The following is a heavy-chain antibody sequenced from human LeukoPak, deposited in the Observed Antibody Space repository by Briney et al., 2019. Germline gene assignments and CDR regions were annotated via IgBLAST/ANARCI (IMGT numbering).Heavy chain of an antibody. CDR3: ARAAAVDTAMVTGDC. V-gene: IGHV1-2*06. Sequence: ASVRVSCKASGYTFTGYYMHWVRQAPGQGLEWMGRINPNSGGTNYAQKFQGRVTMTRDTSISTAYMELSRLRSDDTAVYYCARAAAVDTAMVTGDCWGQGTLVTVSS. CDR1: GYTFTGYY. J-gene: IGHJ4*02. D-gene: IGHD5-18*01. CDR2: INPNSGGT.